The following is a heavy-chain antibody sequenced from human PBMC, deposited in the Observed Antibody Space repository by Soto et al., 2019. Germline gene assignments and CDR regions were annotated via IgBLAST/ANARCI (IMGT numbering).Heavy chain of an antibody. CDR3: ARVEGSYSSSSGGGYYYGMDV. D-gene: IGHD6-6*01. J-gene: IGHJ6*02. CDR2: IWYDGSNK. CDR1: GFTFSSYG. V-gene: IGHV3-33*01. Sequence: QVQLVESGGGVVQPGRSLRLSCAASGFTFSSYGMHWVRQAPGKGLEWVAVIWYDGSNKYYADSVKGRFTISRDNSKNTLYWKRNSLRAEDRAVYYCARVEGSYSSSSGGGYYYGMDVWGQGTTVTVSS.